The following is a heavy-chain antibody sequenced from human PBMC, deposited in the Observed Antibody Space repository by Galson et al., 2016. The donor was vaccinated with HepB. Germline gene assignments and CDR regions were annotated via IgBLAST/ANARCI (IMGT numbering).Heavy chain of an antibody. CDR1: GGTFSRYT. D-gene: IGHD2-2*01. CDR3: AGEVGEDAVVVPTTPGRKLLATNQAPYYLHY. J-gene: IGHJ4*02. V-gene: IGHV1-69*10. Sequence: SVKVSCKASGGTFSRYTLSWVRQAPGEGLEWMGGISPLLGRADYPQKFQGRVIITADESTSTAYMELSSLRSEDTAVYYCAGEVGEDAVVVPTTPGRKLLATNQAPYYLHYWGQGTLVTVSS. CDR2: ISPLLGRA.